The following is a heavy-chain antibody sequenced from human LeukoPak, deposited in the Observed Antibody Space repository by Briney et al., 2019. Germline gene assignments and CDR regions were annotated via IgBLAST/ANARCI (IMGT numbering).Heavy chain of an antibody. J-gene: IGHJ4*02. Sequence: PGGSLRLSCAASEFTFSGYWMSWCRQAPGKGLEWVATIKQDGSETDYVDSVKGRFTISRDNAKNSLYLQMNSLRIEDTAVYYCARAQWRRPDYWGQGTLVTVSS. CDR3: ARAQWRRPDY. CDR1: EFTFSGYW. D-gene: IGHD5-12*01. CDR2: IKQDGSET. V-gene: IGHV3-7*02.